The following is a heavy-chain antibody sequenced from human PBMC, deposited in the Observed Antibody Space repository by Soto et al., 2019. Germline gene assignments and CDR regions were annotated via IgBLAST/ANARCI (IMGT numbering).Heavy chain of an antibody. D-gene: IGHD3-10*02. V-gene: IGHV4-39*01. CDR2: IYYSGST. J-gene: IGHJ4*02. CDR3: HLFGELLNLFDY. CDR1: GGSISSSSYY. Sequence: ETLSLTCTVSGGSISSSSYYWGWIRQPPGKGLEWIGSIYYSGSTYYNPSLKSRVTISVDTSKNQFSLKLSSVTAADTAVYYCHLFGELLNLFDYWGQGTLVTV.